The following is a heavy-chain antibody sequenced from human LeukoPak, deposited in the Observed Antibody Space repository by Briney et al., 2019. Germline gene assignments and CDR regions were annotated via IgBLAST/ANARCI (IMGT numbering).Heavy chain of an antibody. J-gene: IGHJ4*02. V-gene: IGHV4-39*07. CDR3: ARVSLGGYFDY. Sequence: SETLSLTCTVSGGSISSSSYYWGWIRQPPGKGLEWIGSISYSGSTYYNPSLKSRVTISVDTSKNQFSLKLSSVTAADTAVYYCARVSLGGYFDYWGQGTLVTVSS. D-gene: IGHD3-16*01. CDR1: GGSISSSSYY. CDR2: ISYSGST.